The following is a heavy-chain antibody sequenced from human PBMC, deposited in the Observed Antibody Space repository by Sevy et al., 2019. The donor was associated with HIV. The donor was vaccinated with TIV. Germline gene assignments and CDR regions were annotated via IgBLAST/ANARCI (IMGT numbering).Heavy chain of an antibody. CDR1: GGSISSYY. CDR3: ARGMGYDFWSGYSLYYGMDV. Sequence: SETLSLTCTVSGGSISSYYWSWIRQPPGKGLEWIGYIYYSGSTNYNPSLKSRVTISVDTSKNQFSLKLSSVTAADTAVYYGARGMGYDFWSGYSLYYGMDVWGQGTTVTVSS. V-gene: IGHV4-59*01. CDR2: IYYSGST. D-gene: IGHD3-3*01. J-gene: IGHJ6*02.